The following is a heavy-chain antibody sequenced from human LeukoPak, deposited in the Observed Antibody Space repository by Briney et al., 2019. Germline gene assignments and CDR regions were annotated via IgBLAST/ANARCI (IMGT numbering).Heavy chain of an antibody. V-gene: IGHV3-74*01. Sequence: GGSLRLSCAASGFTFSTYWMHWVRQAPGKGLVWVSRIKTDGSRTIYADSVKGRFTISRDNAKNTLYLQMNRLRAEDTAVYYCARGTPGNHWFDPWGQGTLGTVS. CDR1: GFTFSTYW. CDR3: ARGTPGNHWFDP. CDR2: IKTDGSRT. D-gene: IGHD1-14*01. J-gene: IGHJ5*02.